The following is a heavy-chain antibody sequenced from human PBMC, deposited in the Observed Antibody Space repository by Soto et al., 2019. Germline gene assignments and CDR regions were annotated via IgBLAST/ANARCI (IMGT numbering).Heavy chain of an antibody. D-gene: IGHD1-7*01. CDR1: GGSFSVYY. CDR3: ARAPRNWNYGFYYYYGMDV. Sequence: SETLSLTCAVYGGSFSVYYWSWIRHPPGKGLEWIGEINHSGSTNYNPSLKSRVTISVDTSKNQFSLKLSSVTAADTAVYYCARAPRNWNYGFYYYYGMDVWGQGTTVTVSS. CDR2: INHSGST. J-gene: IGHJ6*02. V-gene: IGHV4-34*01.